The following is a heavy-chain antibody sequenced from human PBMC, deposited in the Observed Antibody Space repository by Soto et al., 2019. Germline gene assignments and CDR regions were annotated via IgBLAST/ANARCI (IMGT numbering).Heavy chain of an antibody. Sequence: QLQLQESGPGLVKPSETLSLTCTVSGGSISSSSYYWGWIRQPPGKGLEWIGSIYYSGSTYYNPCLKSRVTISVDTSKNQLSLKLSAVTAADTAVYYCARHVFNGGHLIVVVIINLGFDPWGQGTLVTVSS. J-gene: IGHJ5*02. CDR3: ARHVFNGGHLIVVVIINLGFDP. CDR1: GGSISSSSYY. CDR2: IYYSGST. D-gene: IGHD3-22*01. V-gene: IGHV4-39*01.